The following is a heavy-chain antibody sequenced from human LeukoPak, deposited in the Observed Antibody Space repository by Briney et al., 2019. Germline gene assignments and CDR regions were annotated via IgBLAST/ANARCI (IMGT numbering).Heavy chain of an antibody. V-gene: IGHV3-7*01. CDR3: ARDFYSAPDY. D-gene: IGHD4-11*01. CDR1: GFTFSTYW. J-gene: IGHJ4*02. Sequence: PGGSLRLSCAASGFTFSTYWMSWVRQAPGKGLEWVANVKEDGRQKFYVDSVKGRFTISRDNAKNTLYLQMNSLRAEDTAVYYCARDFYSAPDYWGQGTLVTVSS. CDR2: VKEDGRQK.